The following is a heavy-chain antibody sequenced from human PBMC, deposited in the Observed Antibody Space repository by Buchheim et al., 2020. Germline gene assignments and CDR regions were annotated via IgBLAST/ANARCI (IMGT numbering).Heavy chain of an antibody. D-gene: IGHD3-10*01. J-gene: IGHJ4*02. CDR3: ARDPGVLWFGELLSHYFDY. CDR1: GNTFTSYY. Sequence: QVQLVQSGAEVKKPGASVKVSCKASGNTFTSYYMHWVRQAPGQGLEWMGIINPSGGSTSYAQKFQGRVTMTRDKSTSPVYMELSSLRSEDTAVYYCARDPGVLWFGELLSHYFDYWGQGTL. V-gene: IGHV1-46*01. CDR2: INPSGGST.